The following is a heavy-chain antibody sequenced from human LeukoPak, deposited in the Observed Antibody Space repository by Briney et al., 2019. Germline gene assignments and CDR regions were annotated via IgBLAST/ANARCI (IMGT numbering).Heavy chain of an antibody. V-gene: IGHV5-51*01. D-gene: IGHD5-24*01. CDR1: GYSLTSYW. J-gene: IGHJ3*02. CDR3: ARHVGDGYNYPLDGAFDI. CDR2: IYPGDSET. Sequence: GESLKISCKGSGYSLTSYWIGWVRQMPGKGLEWMGIIYPGDSETRYSPSFQGQVTISADKSISTAYLQWSSLKASDTAMYYCARHVGDGYNYPLDGAFDIWGQGTMVTVSS.